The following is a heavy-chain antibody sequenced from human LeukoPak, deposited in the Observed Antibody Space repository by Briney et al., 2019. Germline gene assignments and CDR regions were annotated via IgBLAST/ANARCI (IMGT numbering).Heavy chain of an antibody. D-gene: IGHD3-16*01. CDR2: IGDAGT. V-gene: IGHV3-23*01. J-gene: IGHJ3*01. CDR1: GFTFNDFA. Sequence: GGSLRLSCAASGFTFNDFAMTWVRQAPGKGLEWVSSIGDAGTYYADSAKGRFTISRDNSKNMLYLQLNSLRAGDTAMYYCAKNLGPFDVRGQGTMVTVSS. CDR3: AKNLGPFDV.